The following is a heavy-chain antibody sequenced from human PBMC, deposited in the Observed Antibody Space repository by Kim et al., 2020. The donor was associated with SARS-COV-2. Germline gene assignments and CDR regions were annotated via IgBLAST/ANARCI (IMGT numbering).Heavy chain of an antibody. CDR3: ARGGFVI. Sequence: GGSLRLSCAASGFTFSSYWMHWGRQVPGKGLVWVSHIFPDGRTTDYADSVKGRFTISRDNAKNMLYLQMNSLRADDTAVYYCARGGFVIWGQGTMVTVSS. J-gene: IGHJ3*02. V-gene: IGHV3-74*01. CDR2: IFPDGRTT. CDR1: GFTFSSYW.